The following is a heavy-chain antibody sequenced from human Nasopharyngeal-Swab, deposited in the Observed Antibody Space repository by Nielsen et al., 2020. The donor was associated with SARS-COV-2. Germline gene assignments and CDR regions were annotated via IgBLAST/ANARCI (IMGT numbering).Heavy chain of an antibody. J-gene: IGHJ3*02. V-gene: IGHV4-34*01. CDR2: INHSGST. CDR1: GGSFSGYY. CDR3: ARASRRGDAFDI. Sequence: SETLSLICAVYGGSFSGYYWSWIRQPPGKGLEWIGEINHSGSTNYNPSLKSRVTISVDTSKNQFSLKLSSVTAADTAVYYCARASRRGDAFDIWGQGTMVTVSS.